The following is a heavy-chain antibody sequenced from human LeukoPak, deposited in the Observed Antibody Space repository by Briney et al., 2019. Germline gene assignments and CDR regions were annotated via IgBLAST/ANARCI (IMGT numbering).Heavy chain of an antibody. CDR3: ATNPGVQLCCDY. D-gene: IGHD5-18*01. Sequence: GRSLRLSCAASGFTFDDYAMHWVRQAPGKGLEWVSGISWNSGSIGYADSVKGRFTISRDNAKNSLYLQMNSLRAEDTAVYYCATNPGVQLCCDYWGQGTLVTVSS. CDR1: GFTFDDYA. J-gene: IGHJ4*02. CDR2: ISWNSGSI. V-gene: IGHV3-9*01.